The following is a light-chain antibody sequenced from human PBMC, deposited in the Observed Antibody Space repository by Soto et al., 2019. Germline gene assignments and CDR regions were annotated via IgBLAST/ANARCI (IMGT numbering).Light chain of an antibody. CDR3: QQYNNWWT. CDR2: GAS. CDR1: QNIRSN. V-gene: IGKV3-15*01. J-gene: IGKJ1*01. Sequence: EIAMTPSPGTVSVSPVERATLSCRASQNIRSNLAWYQQKPGQAPRLLIYGASTRAPGVPARFSGSGSGTEFTLTISSLQSEDFAVYYCQQYNNWWTFGQGTKVDIK.